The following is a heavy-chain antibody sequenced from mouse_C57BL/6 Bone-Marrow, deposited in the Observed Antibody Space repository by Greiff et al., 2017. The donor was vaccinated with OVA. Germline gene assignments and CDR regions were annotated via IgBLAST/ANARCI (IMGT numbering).Heavy chain of an antibody. CDR3: ARRGYDGYPYWYFDV. Sequence: VKLMESGAELVRPGTSVKVSCKASGYAFTNYLIEWVKQRPGQGLEWIGVINPGSGGTNYNEKFKGKATLTADKSSSTAYMQLSSLTSEDSAVYFCARRGYDGYPYWYFDVWGTGTTVTVSS. J-gene: IGHJ1*03. CDR2: INPGSGGT. D-gene: IGHD2-3*01. CDR1: GYAFTNYL. V-gene: IGHV1-54*01.